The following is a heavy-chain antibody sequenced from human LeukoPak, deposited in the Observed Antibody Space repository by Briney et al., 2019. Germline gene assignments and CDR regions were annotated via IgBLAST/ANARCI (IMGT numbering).Heavy chain of an antibody. CDR3: AKDPHSYGPYFGY. D-gene: IGHD5-18*01. Sequence: GGYLRLYCAASGFTFSSYGMHWVRQAPGKELKWVAFIRYDGSNKYYADSVKGRFTISRDNSKNTLYLQMNSLRAEDTAVYYCAKDPHSYGPYFGYWGQGTLVTVSS. CDR2: IRYDGSNK. J-gene: IGHJ4*02. V-gene: IGHV3-30*02. CDR1: GFTFSSYG.